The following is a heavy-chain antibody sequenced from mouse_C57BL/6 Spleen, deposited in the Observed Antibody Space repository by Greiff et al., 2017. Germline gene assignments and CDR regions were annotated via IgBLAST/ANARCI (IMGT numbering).Heavy chain of an antibody. D-gene: IGHD6-2*01. CDR1: GYTFTSYW. J-gene: IGHJ4*01. CDR3: ARVSLYYAMDY. CDR2: IYPSDSET. Sequence: VQLQQPGAELVRPGSSVKLSCKASGYTFTSYWMDWVKQRPGQGLEWIGNIYPSDSETHYNQKFKDKATLTVDKSSSTAYMQLSSLTSEDSAVYYCARVSLYYAMDYWGQGTSVTVSS. V-gene: IGHV1-61*01.